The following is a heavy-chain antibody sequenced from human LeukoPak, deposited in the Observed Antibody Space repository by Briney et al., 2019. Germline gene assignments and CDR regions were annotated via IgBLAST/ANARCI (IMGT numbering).Heavy chain of an antibody. D-gene: IGHD2-2*01. Sequence: GASVKVSCKASGYTFTSYGISWVRQAPGQGLEGMGWISAYNGNTNYAQKLQGRVTMTTDTSTSTAYMELRSLRSDDTAVYYCARADLHVGYCSSTSCYLFDYWGQGTLVTVSS. CDR1: GYTFTSYG. CDR2: ISAYNGNT. CDR3: ARADLHVGYCSSTSCYLFDY. V-gene: IGHV1-18*01. J-gene: IGHJ4*02.